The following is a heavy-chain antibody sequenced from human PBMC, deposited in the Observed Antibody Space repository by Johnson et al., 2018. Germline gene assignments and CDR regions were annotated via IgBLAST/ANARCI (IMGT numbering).Heavy chain of an antibody. CDR1: GFTFSSYS. Sequence: ERLVEAGGGLVEHGGSLGLCCVASGFTFSSYSLNWVRQAPGKGLEWTSYSSSGSSARYNVDSVKGRFTISRDNAKNSLYLQMNSLRVDDTGVYYCARGGPYGAPGFYMDVWGQGTTVTVSS. CDR3: ARGGPYGAPGFYMDV. J-gene: IGHJ6*03. V-gene: IGHV3-48*01. CDR2: SSSGSSAR. D-gene: IGHD3-10*01.